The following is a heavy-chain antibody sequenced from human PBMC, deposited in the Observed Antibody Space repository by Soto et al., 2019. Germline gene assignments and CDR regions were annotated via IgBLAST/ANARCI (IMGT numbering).Heavy chain of an antibody. V-gene: IGHV3-23*01. Sequence: GGSLRLSCTASGFTFSTYAMTWVRQAPGKGLEWVSTLSGSGGTYFYADSVKGRFTISRDNFENMLYLQMSSLKAEDTAIYYCAKHLSHGSGSYCVFDVWGQGTMVTVSS. CDR3: AKHLSHGSGSYCVFDV. CDR1: GFTFSTYA. D-gene: IGHD3-10*01. CDR2: LSGSGGTY. J-gene: IGHJ3*01.